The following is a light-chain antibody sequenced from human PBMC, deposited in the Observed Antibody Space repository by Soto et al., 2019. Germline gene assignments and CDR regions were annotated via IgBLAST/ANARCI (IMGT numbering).Light chain of an antibody. CDR3: QQRSAWPIT. CDR1: QSLDSY. Sequence: EIVLTQSPATLSSSPGERATLSCRASQSLDSYLAWYQKKPGQPPRLLIYDASSRATGIPARFSGSGSGTDFTLTISSLESEDFAVYYCQQRSAWPITFGGGTKVEIK. V-gene: IGKV3-11*01. CDR2: DAS. J-gene: IGKJ4*01.